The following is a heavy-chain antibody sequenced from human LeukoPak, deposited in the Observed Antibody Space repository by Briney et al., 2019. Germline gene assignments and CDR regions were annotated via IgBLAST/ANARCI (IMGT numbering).Heavy chain of an antibody. V-gene: IGHV4-34*01. Sequence: SETLSLTCAVYGGSFSGYYWSWIRQPPGKGLEWIGEINHSGSTNYNPSLKSRVTISVDTSKNQFSLKLSSVTAADTAVYCCARGPIRITMVRGVIIGYYYYGMDVWGQGTTVTVSS. D-gene: IGHD3-10*01. CDR2: INHSGST. J-gene: IGHJ6*02. CDR1: GGSFSGYY. CDR3: ARGPIRITMVRGVIIGYYYYGMDV.